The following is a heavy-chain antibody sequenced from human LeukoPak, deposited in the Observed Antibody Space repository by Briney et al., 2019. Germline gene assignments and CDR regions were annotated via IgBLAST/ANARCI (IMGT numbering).Heavy chain of an antibody. V-gene: IGHV4-59*12. CDR2: ICYSGST. CDR3: AREGLRGRRYHDILTGPDWFDP. D-gene: IGHD3-9*01. Sequence: SVTLSLTCTVSGGSISSYHWRWMPQPPGKELVWIRYICYSGSTNYNPSLKSRVTISEDTSKNQFFPEIGSVTAADAAVYYWAREGLRGRRYHDILTGPDWFDPWGQGTLVTVSS. J-gene: IGHJ5*02. CDR1: GGSISSYH.